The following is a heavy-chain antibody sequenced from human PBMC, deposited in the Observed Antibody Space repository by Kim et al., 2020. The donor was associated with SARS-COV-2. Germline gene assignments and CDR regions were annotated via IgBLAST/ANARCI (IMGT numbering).Heavy chain of an antibody. J-gene: IGHJ4*02. D-gene: IGHD3-10*01. CDR2: MNTNTGNP. Sequence: ASVKVSCKASGYTFSSYTMNWVRQAPGQGLEWMGWMNTNTGNPTFAQGFTGRFVFSLDTSVSTAYLQIKSLKAEDTAVYYCAREIMVRGVPLFDYWGQGTLVTVSS. V-gene: IGHV7-4-1*02. CDR3: AREIMVRGVPLFDY. CDR1: GYTFSSYT.